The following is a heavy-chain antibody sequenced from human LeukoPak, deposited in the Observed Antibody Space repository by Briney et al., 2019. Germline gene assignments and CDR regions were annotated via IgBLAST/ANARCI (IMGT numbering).Heavy chain of an antibody. J-gene: IGHJ6*02. CDR3: ARKLTMVRGVIPQRKGMDV. D-gene: IGHD3-10*01. CDR2: IYSGGST. Sequence: GGSLRLSCAASGFTVSSNYMSWVRQAPGKGLEWVSVIYSGGSTYYADSVKGRFTISRDNSKNTLYLQMNSLRAEDTAVYYCARKLTMVRGVIPQRKGMDVWGQGTTATVSS. V-gene: IGHV3-66*01. CDR1: GFTVSSNY.